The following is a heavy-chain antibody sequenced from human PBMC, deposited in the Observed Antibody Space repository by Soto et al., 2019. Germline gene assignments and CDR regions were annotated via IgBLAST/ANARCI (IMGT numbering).Heavy chain of an antibody. V-gene: IGHV3-74*01. CDR2: ITADGSSA. J-gene: IGHJ3*02. CDR1: GFTFSSHW. Sequence: VGSLRLSCVASGFTFSSHWMHWVRQVPGKGLVWVAHITADGSSATYADSVKGRFTISRDNAKNTLYLQMNTLRVEDTAVYYCADLFAGFDIWGQGTMVTVSS. CDR3: ADLFAGFDI.